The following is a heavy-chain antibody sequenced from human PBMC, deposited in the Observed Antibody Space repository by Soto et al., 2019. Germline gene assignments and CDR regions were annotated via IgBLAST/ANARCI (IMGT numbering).Heavy chain of an antibody. CDR3: ARGPLLWGDV. J-gene: IGHJ6*02. V-gene: IGHV1-3*01. CDR1: GYTFTNYA. CDR2: INAGNGST. Sequence: QVQLVQSGAEVKKPGASVKVSCKASGYTFTNYAMHWVRQAPGQRLEWMGWINAGNGSTKYSQKFQGRVTITRDTSASTAYMELSSLRSEDTAVYYCARGPLLWGDVWGQGTTVTVSS. D-gene: IGHD3-10*01.